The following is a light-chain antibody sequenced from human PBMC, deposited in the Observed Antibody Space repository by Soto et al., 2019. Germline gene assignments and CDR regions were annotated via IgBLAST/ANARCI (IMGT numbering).Light chain of an antibody. CDR2: DVS. V-gene: IGLV2-11*01. CDR3: CSYAGSYKV. J-gene: IGLJ1*01. CDR1: SSDVGGYNY. Sequence: SVLTQPRSVSGSPGQSVTISCTGTSSDVGGYNYVSWYQQHPGKAPKLMIYDVSKRPSGVPDRFSGSKSGNTASLTISGLQAEDEADYYCCSYAGSYKVFGTGTKLTVL.